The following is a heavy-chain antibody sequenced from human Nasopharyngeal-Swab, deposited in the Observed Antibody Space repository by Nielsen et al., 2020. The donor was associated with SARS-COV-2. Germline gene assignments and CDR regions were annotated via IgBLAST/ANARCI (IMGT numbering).Heavy chain of an antibody. CDR2: IYYSGST. J-gene: IGHJ6*02. Sequence: SETLSLTCTVSGGSISSYYWSWIRQPPGKGLEWIGYIYYSGSTNYNPSLKSRVTISVDTSKNQFSLKLSSVTAADTAAYYCARDHIVATTNYYYYYYGMDVWGQGTTVTVSS. D-gene: IGHD5-12*01. CDR3: ARDHIVATTNYYYYYYGMDV. V-gene: IGHV4-59*01. CDR1: GGSISSYY.